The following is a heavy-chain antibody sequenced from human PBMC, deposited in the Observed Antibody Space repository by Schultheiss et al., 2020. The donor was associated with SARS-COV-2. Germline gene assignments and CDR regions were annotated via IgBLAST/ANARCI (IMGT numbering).Heavy chain of an antibody. CDR1: GFTFDDCA. D-gene: IGHD3-10*01. CDR3: ATSIHQVRGAPYYYYGMDV. V-gene: IGHV3-23*01. J-gene: IGHJ6*02. CDR2: ISGSGGST. Sequence: GGSLRLSCAASGFTFDDCAMHWVRQAPGKGLEWVSAISGSGGSTYYADSVKGRFTISRDNSKNTLYLQMNSLRAEDTAVYYCATSIHQVRGAPYYYYGMDVWGQGTTVTVSS.